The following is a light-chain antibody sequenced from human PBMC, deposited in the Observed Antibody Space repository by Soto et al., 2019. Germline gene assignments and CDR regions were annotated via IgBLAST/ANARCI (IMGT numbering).Light chain of an antibody. Sequence: IQMTQSPSTLSGSVGDRVTITCRASQTISSWLDWYQQKPGKAPKLLIYKASTLKSGVPSRFSGSGAGTEFTLTISSLQPDDFATYYCQHYNSYSEAFGQGTKVELK. CDR2: KAS. CDR3: QHYNSYSEA. J-gene: IGKJ1*01. V-gene: IGKV1-5*03. CDR1: QTISSW.